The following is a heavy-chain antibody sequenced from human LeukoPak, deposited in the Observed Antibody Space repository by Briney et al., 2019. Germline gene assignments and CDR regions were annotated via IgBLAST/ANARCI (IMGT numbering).Heavy chain of an antibody. CDR1: GFTFSAYW. CDR2: INENGGLR. D-gene: IGHD6-19*01. V-gene: IGHV3-7*01. J-gene: IGHJ5*02. Sequence: PGESQRLSCAASGFTFSAYWMTWVGQAPGRGLEGVAIINENGGLRYYVDSLKGRFTISRDNTKNSLYLQMSSLRAEDTAFYYCARVGKSGWDFDHWGQGTLVTVSS. CDR3: ARVGKSGWDFDH.